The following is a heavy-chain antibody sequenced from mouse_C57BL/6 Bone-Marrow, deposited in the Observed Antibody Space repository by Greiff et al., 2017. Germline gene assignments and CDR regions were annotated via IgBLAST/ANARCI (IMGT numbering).Heavy chain of an antibody. CDR3: ARYDYDRGYYAMDY. D-gene: IGHD2-4*01. CDR1: GYTFTSYW. J-gene: IGHJ4*01. Sequence: QVQLQQPGAELVRPGSSVKLSCKASGYTFTSYWMHWVKQRPIQGLEWIGNIDPSDSETHYNQKFKDKATLTVDKSSSTAYMQLSSLTSEDSAVYYCARYDYDRGYYAMDYWGQGTSVTVSS. V-gene: IGHV1-52*01. CDR2: IDPSDSET.